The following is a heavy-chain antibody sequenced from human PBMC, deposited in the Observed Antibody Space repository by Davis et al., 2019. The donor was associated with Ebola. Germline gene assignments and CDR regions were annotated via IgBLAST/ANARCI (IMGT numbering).Heavy chain of an antibody. V-gene: IGHV4-34*01. Sequence: MPGGSLRLSCAVYGGSFSGYYWSWIRQPPGKGLEWIGELHHSGSTNSNPSLTSRVTISVDTSKNQFSLKLSSVTAADTAVYYCASSSYDFWSGYYRYWGQGTLVTVSS. CDR3: ASSSYDFWSGYYRY. CDR1: GGSFSGYY. D-gene: IGHD3-3*01. J-gene: IGHJ4*02. CDR2: LHHSGST.